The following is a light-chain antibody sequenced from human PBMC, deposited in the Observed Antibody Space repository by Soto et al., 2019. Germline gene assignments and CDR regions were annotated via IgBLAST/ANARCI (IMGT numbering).Light chain of an antibody. CDR1: SSNIGAGYD. V-gene: IGLV1-40*01. J-gene: IGLJ1*01. CDR3: SSYTSSSTPYV. Sequence: QSVLAQPPSVSGAPGQRVTISCTGSSSNIGAGYDVHWYLQLPGTAPKLLVYTNNNRPSGVPDRFSGSKSGNTASLTISGLQAEDEADYYCSSYTSSSTPYVFGTGTKVTVL. CDR2: TNN.